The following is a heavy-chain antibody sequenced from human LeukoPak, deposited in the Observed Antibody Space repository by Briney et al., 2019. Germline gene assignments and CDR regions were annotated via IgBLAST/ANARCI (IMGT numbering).Heavy chain of an antibody. Sequence: ASVTVSCKASGYTFTSYYMHWVRQAPGQGLEWMGIINPSGGSTSYAQKFQGRVTMTRDTSTSTVYMELSNLRSEDTAVYYCARDDTFHCSGGSCYFDYWGQGTLVTVSS. CDR1: GYTFTSYY. J-gene: IGHJ4*02. CDR2: INPSGGST. V-gene: IGHV1-46*01. CDR3: ARDDTFHCSGGSCYFDY. D-gene: IGHD2-15*01.